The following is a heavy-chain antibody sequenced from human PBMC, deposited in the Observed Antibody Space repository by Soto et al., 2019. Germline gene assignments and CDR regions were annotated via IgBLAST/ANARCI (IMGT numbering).Heavy chain of an antibody. CDR3: AREHSSSWRFDY. D-gene: IGHD6-13*01. CDR1: GYTFTSYD. V-gene: IGHV1-8*01. CDR2: MNPNSGNT. Sequence: QVQLVQSGAEVKNPGASVKVSCKASGYTFTSYDINWVRQATGQGLERMGWMNPNSGNTGYAQKFQGRVTMTRNTSISTAYMELSSLRSEDTAVYFCAREHSSSWRFDYWGQGTLVTVSS. J-gene: IGHJ4*02.